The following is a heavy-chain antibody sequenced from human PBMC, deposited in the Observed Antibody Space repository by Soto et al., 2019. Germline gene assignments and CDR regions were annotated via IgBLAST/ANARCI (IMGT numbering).Heavy chain of an antibody. D-gene: IGHD3-22*01. Sequence: SETLSLTCTVSGGAVSSGTYYWSWIRRPPGKGLEWIGYIYYSGTTNYNPSLKSRVTISVDTSKNQFSLKLNSVTAADTAVYYCARSMYHYDSSGYSKEYYFDYWGPGTLVTVSS. J-gene: IGHJ4*02. V-gene: IGHV4-61*01. CDR3: ARSMYHYDSSGYSKEYYFDY. CDR2: IYYSGTT. CDR1: GGAVSSGTYY.